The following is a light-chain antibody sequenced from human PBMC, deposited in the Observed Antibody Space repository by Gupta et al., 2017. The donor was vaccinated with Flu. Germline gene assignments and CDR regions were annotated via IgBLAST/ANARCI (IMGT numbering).Light chain of an antibody. CDR2: PAS. CDR1: RGISSY. Sequence: PSFLSASVGDRVTITCRASRGISSYLAWFQQTPGKAPNLLIYPASTLQSGVPSRFSGSGSGTEFTLTISSLQPEDFATYYCLQLINYPRTFGQGTKLEIK. V-gene: IGKV1-9*01. J-gene: IGKJ2*02. CDR3: LQLINYPRT.